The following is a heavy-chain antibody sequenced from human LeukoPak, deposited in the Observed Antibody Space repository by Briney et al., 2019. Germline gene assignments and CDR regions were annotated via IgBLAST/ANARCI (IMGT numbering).Heavy chain of an antibody. D-gene: IGHD2-2*01. CDR2: ISYDGSNK. CDR1: GFTFDEYA. Sequence: GGSLRLSCAASGFTFDEYAMHWVRQAPGKGLEWVAVISYDGSNKYYADSVKGRFTISRDNSKNTLYLQMNSLRAEDTAVYYCARGASSTLDYWGQGTLVTVSS. J-gene: IGHJ4*02. V-gene: IGHV3-30-3*01. CDR3: ARGASSTLDY.